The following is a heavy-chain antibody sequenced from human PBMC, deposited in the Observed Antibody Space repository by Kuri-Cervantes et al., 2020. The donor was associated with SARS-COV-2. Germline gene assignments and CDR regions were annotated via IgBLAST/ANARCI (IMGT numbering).Heavy chain of an antibody. D-gene: IGHD3-16*01. Sequence: LRLSCTVSDDSMSNGDYHWSWIRQPPGKGLEWIGYIYHSGSTHYNPSLKSRVTMSLDRSKNQFSLKLSSLTAADTAVYYCARRTVGHFDLWGRGTLVTVSS. CDR2: IYHSGST. V-gene: IGHV4-30-2*01. CDR1: DDSMSNGDYH. J-gene: IGHJ2*01. CDR3: ARRTVGHFDL.